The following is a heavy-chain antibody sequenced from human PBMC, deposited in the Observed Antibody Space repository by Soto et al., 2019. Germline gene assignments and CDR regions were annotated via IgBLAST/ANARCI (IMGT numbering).Heavy chain of an antibody. CDR2: ISSSGSSI. D-gene: IGHD2-2*02. V-gene: IGHV3-11*01. CDR3: ATDPIARALYGMDV. Sequence: GGSLRLSCAASGFSFSDYYMSLILQATGKALEGVSYISSSGSSIYYAGSVKGRFTISRDNAKNALYLHMNSLRAAATAVYYCATDPIARALYGMDVWGQGTTVTVSS. J-gene: IGHJ6*02. CDR1: GFSFSDYY.